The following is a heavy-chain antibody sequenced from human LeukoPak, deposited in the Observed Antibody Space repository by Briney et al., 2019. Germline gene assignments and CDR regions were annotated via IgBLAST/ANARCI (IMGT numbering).Heavy chain of an antibody. CDR2: IYPNSGAT. V-gene: IGHV1-2*02. CDR1: GYTFTGYY. Sequence: GASVKVSCKASGYTFTGYYMHWVRQAPRQGLERMGWIYPNSGATKYAQKFQGRVTMTRDTSISTAYMELSGLRSDDTAVYYCGTLLSNGPFDYWGQGSLVTVSS. J-gene: IGHJ4*02. CDR3: GTLLSNGPFDY.